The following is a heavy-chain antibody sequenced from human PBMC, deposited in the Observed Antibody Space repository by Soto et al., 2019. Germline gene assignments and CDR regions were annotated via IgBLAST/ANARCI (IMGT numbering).Heavy chain of an antibody. CDR2: ISWNSGSI. J-gene: IGHJ1*01. CDR1: GFTFDDYA. CDR3: AKPSYCSGGSCPEYFQH. Sequence: EVQLVESGGGLVQPGRSLRLSCAASGFTFDDYAMHWVRQAPGKGLEWVSGISWNSGSIGYADSVKGRFTISRDNAKNSLYLQMNSLRAEDTALYYCAKPSYCSGGSCPEYFQHWGQGTLVTVSS. D-gene: IGHD2-15*01. V-gene: IGHV3-9*01.